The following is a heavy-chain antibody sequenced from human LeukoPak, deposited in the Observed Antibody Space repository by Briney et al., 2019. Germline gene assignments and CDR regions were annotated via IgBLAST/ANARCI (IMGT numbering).Heavy chain of an antibody. CDR2: IYYSGST. J-gene: IGHJ4*02. CDR1: GGSISSSSYY. CDR3: VRHGGGYCSGGSCYVDY. V-gene: IGHV4-39*01. Sequence: PSETLSLTCAVSGGSISSSSYYWGWIRQPPGKGLEWIGSIYYSGSTYYNPSLKSRVTISVDTSKNQFSLKATSVTAADTAVYYCVRHGGGYCSGGSCYVDYWGQGTLVTVSS. D-gene: IGHD2-15*01.